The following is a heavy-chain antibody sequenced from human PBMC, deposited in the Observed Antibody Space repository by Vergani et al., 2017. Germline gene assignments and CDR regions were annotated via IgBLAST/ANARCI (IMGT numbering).Heavy chain of an antibody. CDR3: ARGGARGTTLSTTWFDS. Sequence: EVNLVESGGGLVQPGGSLRLSCAASGFTFRNYIMHWVRQTPGRGLEYVSGMSRDGGDTYHANSVRGRFTISRDNSKNTVYLQMGSLETEDTAVYYCARGGARGTTLSTTWFDSWGQGTLVTVSS. CDR2: MSRDGGDT. J-gene: IGHJ5*01. V-gene: IGHV3-64*01. CDR1: GFTFRNYI. D-gene: IGHD1-1*01.